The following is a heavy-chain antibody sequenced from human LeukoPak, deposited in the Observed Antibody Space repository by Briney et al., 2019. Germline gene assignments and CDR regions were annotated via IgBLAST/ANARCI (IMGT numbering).Heavy chain of an antibody. CDR1: GCTFDDYA. CDR3: AKDMTGDPLGYYYMDV. Sequence: GGSLRLSCAASGCTFDDYALHWVRQVPVNGMESVSIISLDGGSTYYANCVKGLFTISTNNSKNSLYLQMNSLSAEDTALYYCAKDMTGDPLGYYYMDVWGKGTTVTVSS. V-gene: IGHV3-43D*03. CDR2: ISLDGGST. D-gene: IGHD3-10*01. J-gene: IGHJ6*03.